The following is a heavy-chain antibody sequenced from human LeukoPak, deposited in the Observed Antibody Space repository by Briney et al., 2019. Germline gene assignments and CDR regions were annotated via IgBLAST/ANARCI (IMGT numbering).Heavy chain of an antibody. J-gene: IGHJ4*02. CDR1: GFTFSSYA. CDR3: AKDTYSTSPYYFDY. CDR2: ISGSGNRT. Sequence: GGSPRLSCAASGFTFSSYAMSWVRQAPGKGLEWVSSISGSGNRTYYADSVKGRFTISRDNSKNTLYLQMNSLRAEDTAVYYCAKDTYSTSPYYFDYWGQGTLVTVSS. D-gene: IGHD1-26*01. V-gene: IGHV3-23*01.